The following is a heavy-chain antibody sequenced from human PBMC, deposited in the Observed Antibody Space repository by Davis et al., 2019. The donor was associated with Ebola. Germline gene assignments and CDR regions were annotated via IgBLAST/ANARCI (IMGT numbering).Heavy chain of an antibody. CDR1: GGSFSGYY. J-gene: IGHJ4*02. CDR3: ARLRTYYRLAIDY. D-gene: IGHD3-10*01. Sequence: MPGGSLRLSCAVYGGSFSGYYWSWIRQPPGKGLEWIGEINHSGSTNYNPSLKSRVTISVDTSKNQFSLKLSSVTAADTAVYYCARLRTYYRLAIDYWGQGTLVTVSS. V-gene: IGHV4-34*01. CDR2: INHSGST.